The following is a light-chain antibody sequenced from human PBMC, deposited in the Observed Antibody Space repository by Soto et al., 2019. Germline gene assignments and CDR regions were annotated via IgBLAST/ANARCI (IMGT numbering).Light chain of an antibody. Sequence: DIQMTQSPSTLSASVGDRVTITCRASQSISSWLAWYQQKPGKALKLLIYDASSLESGVPSRFSGSGSGTEFTLTISSLQPDDFATYYCQQYNSYSPLTFGQGTKVEIK. CDR2: DAS. CDR1: QSISSW. V-gene: IGKV1-5*01. CDR3: QQYNSYSPLT. J-gene: IGKJ1*01.